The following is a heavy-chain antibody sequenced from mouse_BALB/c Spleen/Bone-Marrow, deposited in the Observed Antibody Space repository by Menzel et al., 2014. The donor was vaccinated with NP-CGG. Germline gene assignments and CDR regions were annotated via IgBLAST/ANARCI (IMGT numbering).Heavy chain of an antibody. J-gene: IGHJ4*01. CDR1: GYSFTGYT. D-gene: IGHD2-1*01. CDR2: INPYNGGT. CDR3: ARSGLYYGNYLYAMDF. Sequence: VHVKQSGPELVKPGASVKISCKASGYSFTGYTMNWVKQSHGKNPEWIGLINPYNGGTSYNQKFKGRAALTVDKSSSTAYMELLSLTSEDSAVYYCARSGLYYGNYLYAMDFWGQGTSVTVSS. V-gene: IGHV1-18*01.